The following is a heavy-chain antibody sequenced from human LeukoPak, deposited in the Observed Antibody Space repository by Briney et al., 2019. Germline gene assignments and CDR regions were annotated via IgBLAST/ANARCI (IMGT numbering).Heavy chain of an antibody. D-gene: IGHD4-17*01. Sequence: GGSLRLSCAPSIFTFSSYAIQGVRQAPGKGLEYVSAISSNGGSTYYANSVKGRFTISRENSKNTLYLQMGSLRAEDMAVYYCERDSYGYGDPGVDWGAGTLVTVSS. CDR1: IFTFSSYA. J-gene: IGHJ4*02. CDR2: ISSNGGST. CDR3: ERDSYGYGDPGVD. V-gene: IGHV3-64*01.